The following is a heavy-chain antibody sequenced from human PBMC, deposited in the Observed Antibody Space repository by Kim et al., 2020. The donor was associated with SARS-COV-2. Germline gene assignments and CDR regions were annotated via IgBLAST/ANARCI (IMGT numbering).Heavy chain of an antibody. J-gene: IGHJ4*02. V-gene: IGHV4-59*01. Sequence: SETLSLTCTVSGVSINSYYWTWIRQPPGKGLEWIGFVYYNGSTSYNPSLKSRLTISVGTSKNYFSLNLRSVTAADTAVYFCASKWGWGQGTLVTVSS. D-gene: IGHD7-27*01. CDR1: GVSINSYY. CDR2: VYYNGST. CDR3: ASKWG.